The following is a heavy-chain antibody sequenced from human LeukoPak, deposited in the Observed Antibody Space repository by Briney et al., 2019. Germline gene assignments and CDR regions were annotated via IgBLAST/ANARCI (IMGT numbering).Heavy chain of an antibody. D-gene: IGHD3-10*01. CDR1: GFTFSSYA. V-gene: IGHV3-23*01. CDR3: AKDMVRGVMPDAFDI. CDR2: ISGSGGST. Sequence: GGSLRLSCAASGFTFSSYAMSWVRQAPGKGLEWVSAISGSGGSTYYADSVKGRFTISRDNSKNTVYLQMNSLRAEDTALYYCAKDMVRGVMPDAFDIWGQGTMVTVSS. J-gene: IGHJ3*02.